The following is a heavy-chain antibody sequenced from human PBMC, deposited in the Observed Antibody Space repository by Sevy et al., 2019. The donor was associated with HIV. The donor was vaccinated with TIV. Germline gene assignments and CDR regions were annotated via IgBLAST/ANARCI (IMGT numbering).Heavy chain of an antibody. CDR2: TYYRSKWYN. CDR3: ARGYAGMDV. V-gene: IGHV6-1*01. Sequence: TLSLTCAISGDSVSSSSSTWTWIRQSPSRGLEWLGRTYYRSKWYNDYAVSMKGRITINPDTSKNQFSLQLNSVTPEDTAVYYCARGYAGMDVWGQGTTVTVSS. D-gene: IGHD5-12*01. CDR1: GDSVSSSSST. J-gene: IGHJ6*02.